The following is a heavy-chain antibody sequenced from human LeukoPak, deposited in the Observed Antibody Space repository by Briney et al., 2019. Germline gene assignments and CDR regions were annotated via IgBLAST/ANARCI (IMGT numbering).Heavy chain of an antibody. Sequence: SETLSLTCTVSGGSINIYYWSWIRKPPGKGLEWIGYIYYSESTNYNPSLKSRVTISVDTSKNQFSLKLSSVTAADTAVYYCARARESSSAGSDYWGQGTLVTVSS. V-gene: IGHV4-59*01. CDR3: ARARESSSAGSDY. J-gene: IGHJ4*02. D-gene: IGHD6-6*01. CDR2: IYYSEST. CDR1: GGSINIYY.